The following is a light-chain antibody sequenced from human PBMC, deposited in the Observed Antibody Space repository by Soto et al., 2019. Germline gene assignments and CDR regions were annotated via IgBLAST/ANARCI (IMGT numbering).Light chain of an antibody. CDR1: QSVSNNY. Sequence: EIVLTQSPGTLSLSPVERATLSGMASQSVSNNYLAWYQQKPGQAPRLLIYGASNRATGIPDRFSGSGSGTDFTLTISSLQPDDFATYYCQQYNSYSSFGPGTKVDIK. V-gene: IGKV3-20*01. CDR2: GAS. J-gene: IGKJ1*01. CDR3: QQYNSYSS.